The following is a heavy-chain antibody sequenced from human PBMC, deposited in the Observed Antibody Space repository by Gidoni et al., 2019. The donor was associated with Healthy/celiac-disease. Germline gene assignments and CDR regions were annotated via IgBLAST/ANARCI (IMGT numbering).Heavy chain of an antibody. Sequence: EVQLLESGGGLVQPGGSLRLSCAASGFTFSSYAMSWVRQAPGKGLEWVSAMSGSGGSTYYADSVKGRFTISRDNSKNTLYLQMNSLRAEDTAVYYCAKDVMVVTRAFDIWGQGTMVTVSS. J-gene: IGHJ3*02. CDR3: AKDVMVVTRAFDI. CDR2: MSGSGGST. V-gene: IGHV3-23*01. CDR1: GFTFSSYA. D-gene: IGHD2-15*01.